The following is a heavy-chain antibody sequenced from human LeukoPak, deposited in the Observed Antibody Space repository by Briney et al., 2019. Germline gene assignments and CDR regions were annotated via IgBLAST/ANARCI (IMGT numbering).Heavy chain of an antibody. CDR2: IYYSGST. V-gene: IGHV4-59*08. Sequence: SETLSLTCTVSGGSISSYYWSWIRQPPGKGLEWIGYIYYSGSTNYNPSLKSRVTISVDTSKNQFSLKRSSVTAADTAVYYGARRRRTYYLDYWGQGTLVTVSS. D-gene: IGHD1-14*01. CDR3: ARRRRTYYLDY. CDR1: GGSISSYY. J-gene: IGHJ4*02.